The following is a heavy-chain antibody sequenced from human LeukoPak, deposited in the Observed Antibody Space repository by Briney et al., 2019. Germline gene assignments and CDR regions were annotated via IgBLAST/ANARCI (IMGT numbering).Heavy chain of an antibody. D-gene: IGHD6-13*01. CDR2: ISGSGGST. V-gene: IGHV3-23*01. Sequence: PGGSLRLSCAASGFTFSSYAMSWVRQAPGKGLEWVSAISGSGGSTYYADSVKGRFTISRDNSKNTLYLQMNSLRAEDTAVYYCAKGAPGIAAAGQGNYFDYWGQGTLVTVSS. CDR1: GFTFSSYA. J-gene: IGHJ4*02. CDR3: AKGAPGIAAAGQGNYFDY.